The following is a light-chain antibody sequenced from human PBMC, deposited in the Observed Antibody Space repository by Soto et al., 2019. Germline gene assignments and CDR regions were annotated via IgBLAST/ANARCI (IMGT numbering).Light chain of an antibody. CDR1: ESVSRY. J-gene: IGKJ4*01. CDR2: DAS. V-gene: IGKV3-11*01. Sequence: EIVLTQSPATLSLSPGNRATLSCRASESVSRYLAWYQQKPGQAPRLLIYDASNRATGIPARFSGSGSGTAFPLPLTSLEPEDFAVYYCQQRSNWPSTFGGGTKVEIK. CDR3: QQRSNWPST.